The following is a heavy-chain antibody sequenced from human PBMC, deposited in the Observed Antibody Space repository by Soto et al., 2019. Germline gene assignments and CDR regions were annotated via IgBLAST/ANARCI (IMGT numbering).Heavy chain of an antibody. J-gene: IGHJ3*02. CDR3: ARDSRQFLEWLLFGAFDI. Sequence: PSETLSLTCTVSGGSISSGDYYWSWIRQPPGKGLEWIGYIYYSGSTYYNPSLKSRVTISVDTSKNQFSLKLSSVTAADTAVYYCARDSRQFLEWLLFGAFDIWGQGTMVTVSS. CDR2: IYYSGST. D-gene: IGHD3-3*01. CDR1: GGSISSGDYY. V-gene: IGHV4-30-4*01.